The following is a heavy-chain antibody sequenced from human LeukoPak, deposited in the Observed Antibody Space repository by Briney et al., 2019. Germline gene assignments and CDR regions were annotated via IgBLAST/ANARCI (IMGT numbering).Heavy chain of an antibody. CDR3: ARDDNSDYSDDAFDI. Sequence: PSETLSLTCSVSGASIRSYSWSWLRQPAGKGLEWIGRIHTSASTEYNPSLKSRVTMSVDTSKNQFSLKLNSVTAADTAVYFCARDDNSDYSDDAFDIWGQGTLVTVSS. V-gene: IGHV4-4*07. CDR1: GASIRSYS. J-gene: IGHJ3*02. CDR2: IHTSAST. D-gene: IGHD5-12*01.